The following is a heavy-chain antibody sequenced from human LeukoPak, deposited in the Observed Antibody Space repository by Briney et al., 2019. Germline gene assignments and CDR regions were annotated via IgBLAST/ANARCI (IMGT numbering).Heavy chain of an antibody. CDR2: IYTSGTT. CDR3: ARASPRYSDPARERTYSGSYYYAFDI. J-gene: IGHJ3*02. Sequence: GGSLRLSCAASGFTVSSNYMNWVRQAPGKGLEWVSVIYTSGTTYYADSVKGRFTISRDNSKNTLFLRMNSLRAEDTAVYYCARASPRYSDPARERTYSGSYYYAFDIWGQGTMVTVSS. D-gene: IGHD1-26*01. CDR1: GFTVSSNY. V-gene: IGHV3-66*01.